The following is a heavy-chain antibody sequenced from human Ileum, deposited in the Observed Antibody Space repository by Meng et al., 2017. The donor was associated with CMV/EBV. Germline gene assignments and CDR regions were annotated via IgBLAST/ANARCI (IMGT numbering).Heavy chain of an antibody. CDR1: GFTFSGSA. CDR3: TRRVGATTVDP. V-gene: IGHV3-73*01. CDR2: IRSKANSCAT. Sequence: AAGFTFSGSAMHWVRQASGKGLGWVGRIRSKANSCATAYAASVKGRFTISRDDSKNTAYLQMNSLKTEDTAVYYCTRRVGATTVDPWGQGTLVTVSS. J-gene: IGHJ5*02. D-gene: IGHD1-26*01.